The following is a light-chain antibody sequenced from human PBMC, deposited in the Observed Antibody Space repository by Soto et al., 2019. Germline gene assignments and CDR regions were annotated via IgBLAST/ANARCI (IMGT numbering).Light chain of an antibody. V-gene: IGLV1-40*01. CDR2: GNS. J-gene: IGLJ2*01. CDR3: QSYDSSLSGYVV. CDR1: SSNIGAGYD. Sequence: QSVLTQPPSVSGAPGQRVTISCTGSSSNIGAGYDVHWYQQLPGTAPKLLIYGNSNRPSGVPDRXSGXKSGTSASLXITGLQAEDEADYYCQSYDSSLSGYVVFGGGTKVTVL.